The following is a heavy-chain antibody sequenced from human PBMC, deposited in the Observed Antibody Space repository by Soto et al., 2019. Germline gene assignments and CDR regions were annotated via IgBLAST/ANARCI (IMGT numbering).Heavy chain of an antibody. CDR2: IYHSGST. CDR3: ARDPGR. Sequence: QLQLQESGSGLVKPSQTLSLTCAVSGGSISSGGYSWSWIRQPPGKGLEWIGYIYHSGSTYYNPYLQSRVTISVDRSKNQFSLKLSSVTAADTAVYYCARDPGRWGQGTLVTVSS. V-gene: IGHV4-30-2*01. CDR1: GGSISSGGYS. J-gene: IGHJ4*02.